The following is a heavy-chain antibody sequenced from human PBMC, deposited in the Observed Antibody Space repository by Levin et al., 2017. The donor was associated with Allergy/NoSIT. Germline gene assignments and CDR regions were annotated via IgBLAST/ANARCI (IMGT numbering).Heavy chain of an antibody. D-gene: IGHD3-22*01. CDR1: GGSINGYY. CDR3: ARGDYLDSISYYEDS. V-gene: IGHV4-59*01. Sequence: GSLRLSCSVSGGSINGYYWSWIRQPPGKGLEWIGNIYYMGRPNYNPFLKSRVTISVDTSKNQFSLRLSSVTADDTAMYFCARGDYLDSISYYEDSWGQGTLVTVSS. CDR2: IYYMGRP. J-gene: IGHJ4*02.